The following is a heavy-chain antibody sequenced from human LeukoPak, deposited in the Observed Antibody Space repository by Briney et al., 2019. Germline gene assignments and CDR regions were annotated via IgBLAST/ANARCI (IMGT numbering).Heavy chain of an antibody. V-gene: IGHV3-30*02. CDR1: GFTFSSYG. CDR2: IRYDGSNK. CDR3: AKKEGVVVPAAISLSNHYYYYMDV. J-gene: IGHJ6*03. Sequence: PGGSLRLSCAASGFTFSSYGMHWVRQAPGKGLEWVAFIRYDGSNKYYADSVKGRFTISRDNSKNTLYLQMNSLRAEDTAVYYCAKKEGVVVPAAISLSNHYYYYMDVWGKGTTVTISS. D-gene: IGHD2-2*02.